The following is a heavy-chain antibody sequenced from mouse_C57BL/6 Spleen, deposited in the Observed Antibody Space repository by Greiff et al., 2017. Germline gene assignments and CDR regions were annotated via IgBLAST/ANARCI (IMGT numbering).Heavy chain of an antibody. V-gene: IGHV5-9*01. CDR2: ISGGGGNT. J-gene: IGHJ1*03. CDR3: AREGLPPTRYFDV. CDR1: GFTFSSYT. D-gene: IGHD2-10*01. Sequence: EVKLVESGGGLVKPGGSLKLSCAASGFTFSSYTMSWVRQTPEKRLEWVATISGGGGNTYYPDSVKGRFTISRYNAKNTLYLQMSSLRSEDTALYYCAREGLPPTRYFDVWGTGTTVTVSA.